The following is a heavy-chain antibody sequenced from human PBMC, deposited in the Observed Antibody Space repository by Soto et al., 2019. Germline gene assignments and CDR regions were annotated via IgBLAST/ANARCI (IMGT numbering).Heavy chain of an antibody. CDR3: ARLVVFYNWFDP. J-gene: IGHJ5*02. D-gene: IGHD2-15*01. CDR2: IYYSGST. CDR1: GGSISSSSYY. Sequence: PSETLSLTCTVSGGSISSSSYYWGWIRQPPGKGLEWIGSIYYSGSTYYNPSLKSRVTISVDTSKNQFSLKLSSVTAADTAVYYCARLVVFYNWFDPWGQGTLVTVSS. V-gene: IGHV4-39*01.